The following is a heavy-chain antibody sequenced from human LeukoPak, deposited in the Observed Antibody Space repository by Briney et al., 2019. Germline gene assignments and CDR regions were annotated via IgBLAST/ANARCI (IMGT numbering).Heavy chain of an antibody. J-gene: IGHJ5*02. Sequence: GGSLRLSCAASGFTFSDTWMHWVRQAPGEGLVWVSRIRSDGSDTRYAEAVKGRFTISRDNAANTLFLQMSSLRAEDTAVYYCAREKDDHGDPGPLDAWGQGDLVTVSS. CDR1: GFTFSDTW. CDR2: IRSDGSDT. CDR3: AREKDDHGDPGPLDA. V-gene: IGHV3-74*01. D-gene: IGHD4-17*01.